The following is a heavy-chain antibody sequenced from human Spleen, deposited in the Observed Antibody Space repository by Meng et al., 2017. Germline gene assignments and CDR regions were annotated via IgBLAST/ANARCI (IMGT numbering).Heavy chain of an antibody. CDR2: IPQRGSS. J-gene: IGHJ5*02. Sequence: QVQSRESGPAPVKPSGTLSLTCPCTGYYNTNHNWWAWFRQPPGKGLEWMGDIPQRGSSANNPSHKSRVSISVDTSKTPFSLKLSSVTAADTAVYYCARQVVVAAVGFDHWGQGTLVTVSS. CDR1: GYYNTNHNW. V-gene: IGHV4-4*02. D-gene: IGHD2-15*01. CDR3: ARQVVVAAVGFDH.